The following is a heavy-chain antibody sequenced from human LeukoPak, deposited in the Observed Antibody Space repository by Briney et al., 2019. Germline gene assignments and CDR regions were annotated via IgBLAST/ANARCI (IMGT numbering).Heavy chain of an antibody. CDR3: AKDRKDCSGGNCYSGGSE. CDR2: ISGSGGTT. J-gene: IGHJ4*02. D-gene: IGHD2-15*01. CDR1: GFTFRSYA. Sequence: PGGSLRLSCAASGFTFRSYAMSWVRQAPGKGLAWVSVISGSGGTTYYADSVKGRFTISRDNSKSTLYLQMNTLRAEDTAVYYCAKDRKDCSGGNCYSGGSEWGQGTLVTVSS. V-gene: IGHV3-23*01.